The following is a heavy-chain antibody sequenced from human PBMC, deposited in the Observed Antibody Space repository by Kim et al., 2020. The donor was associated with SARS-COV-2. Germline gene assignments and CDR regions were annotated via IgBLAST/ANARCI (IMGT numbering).Heavy chain of an antibody. D-gene: IGHD1-1*01. CDR2: INAGNGNT. Sequence: ASVKVSCKASGYTFTSYAMHWVRQAPGQRLEWMGWINAGNGNTKYSQKFQGRVTITRDTSASTAYMELSSLRSEDTAVYYCSRLGNGDYYYYGMDVWGQGTTVTVYS. CDR3: SRLGNGDYYYYGMDV. V-gene: IGHV1-3*01. CDR1: GYTFTSYA. J-gene: IGHJ6*02.